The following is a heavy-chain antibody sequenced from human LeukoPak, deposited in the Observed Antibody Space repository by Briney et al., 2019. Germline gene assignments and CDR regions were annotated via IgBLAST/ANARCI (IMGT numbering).Heavy chain of an antibody. CDR1: GGSISSSSYY. D-gene: IGHD3-3*01. V-gene: IGHV4-39*01. CDR2: IYYSGST. Sequence: SETLSLTCTVSGGSISSSSYYWGWIRQPPGKGLEWIGSIYYSGSTYYNPSLKSRVTISVDTSKNQFSLKLSSVTAADTAVYYSARQRITIFGVVIAPTWFDPWGQGTLVTVSS. CDR3: ARQRITIFGVVIAPTWFDP. J-gene: IGHJ5*02.